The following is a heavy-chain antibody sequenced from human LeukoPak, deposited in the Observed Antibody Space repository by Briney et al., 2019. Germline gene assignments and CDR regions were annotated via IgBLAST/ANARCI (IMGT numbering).Heavy chain of an antibody. CDR1: GYRFTRYW. V-gene: IGHV5-51*01. CDR3: ARGGSTINWFDP. Sequence: GESLKISCEASGYRFTRYWIAWVRQTPGKGLEWMGIIYPGDSDTRYSPSFQGQVTISADKSISTAYLQWSSLKASDTAMYYCARGGSTINWFDPWGQGTLVTVSS. CDR2: IYPGDSDT. J-gene: IGHJ5*02. D-gene: IGHD2-2*01.